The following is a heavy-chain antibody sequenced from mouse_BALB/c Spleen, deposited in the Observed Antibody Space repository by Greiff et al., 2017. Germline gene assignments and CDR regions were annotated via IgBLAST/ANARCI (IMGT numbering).Heavy chain of an antibody. Sequence: VQLKESGPGLVAPSQSLTLSCTVSGFSLTSYGVHWVRQPPGKGLEWLGVIWAGGSTNYYSALMSRLSISKVNSKSQVFLKMNSLQTDDTAMYYCARGTRSLITTVVDYFDYWGQGTTLTVSS. V-gene: IGHV2-9*02. D-gene: IGHD1-1*01. CDR1: GFSLTSYG. J-gene: IGHJ2*01. CDR3: ARGTRSLITTVVDYFDY. CDR2: IWAGGST.